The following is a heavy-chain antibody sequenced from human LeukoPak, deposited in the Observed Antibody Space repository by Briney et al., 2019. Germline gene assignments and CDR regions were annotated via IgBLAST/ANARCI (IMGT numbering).Heavy chain of an antibody. CDR1: GFTFNSYA. CDR3: AKVRGTYSSGYFFDY. Sequence: GGSLRLSCAASGFTFNSYAMSWVRQAPGKGLEWVSAVSASGGTTYYADSVKGRFTISRDNSENTVYLQMNSLRVEDTALYYCAKVRGTYSSGYFFDYWGQGTLVTVSS. D-gene: IGHD6-19*01. J-gene: IGHJ4*02. CDR2: VSASGGTT. V-gene: IGHV3-23*01.